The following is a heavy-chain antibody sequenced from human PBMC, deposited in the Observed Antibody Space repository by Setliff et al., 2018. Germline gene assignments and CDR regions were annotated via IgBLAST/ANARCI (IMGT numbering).Heavy chain of an antibody. Sequence: GASVKVSCKASGYTFTRYAVNWVRQAPGQGLEWMGWINTNTGNPTYAQGFTGRFVFSLDTSVSTAYLQISSLKAEDTAVYYCARDSSGWSGFSRLVGVYYYYMDVRGKGTTVTVSS. V-gene: IGHV7-4-1*02. CDR3: ARDSSGWSGFSRLVGVYYYYMDV. CDR1: GYTFTRYA. CDR2: INTNTGNP. D-gene: IGHD6-19*01. J-gene: IGHJ6*03.